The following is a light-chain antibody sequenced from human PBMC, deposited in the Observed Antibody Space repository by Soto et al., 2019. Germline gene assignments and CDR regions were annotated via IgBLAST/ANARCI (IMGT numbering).Light chain of an antibody. J-gene: IGLJ2*01. Sequence: QLVLTQLPSASASLGASVKLTCTLSSGHSRYAIAWHQQQPEKGPRYLMKVTSDGSHIKGDGIPDRFSGSSSGAERYLTISSLQSEDEADYYCQTWGTGLLVFGGGTQLTVL. V-gene: IGLV4-69*01. CDR3: QTWGTGLLV. CDR2: VTSDGSH. CDR1: SGHSRYA.